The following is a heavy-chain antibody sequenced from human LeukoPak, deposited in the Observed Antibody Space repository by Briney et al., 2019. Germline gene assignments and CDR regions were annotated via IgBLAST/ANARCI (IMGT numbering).Heavy chain of an antibody. J-gene: IGHJ4*02. V-gene: IGHV3-7*01. CDR3: ARDLVPLPGVVLDY. CDR1: GFTFSSYW. D-gene: IGHD3-3*01. CDR2: IKQDGSEK. Sequence: GGSLRLSCAASGFTFSSYWMSWVRQAPGKGLEWVANIKQDGSEKYYVDSVKGRFTISRDNAKNSLYLQMNSLRAEDTAVYYCARDLVPLPGVVLDYWGQGTLVTVSS.